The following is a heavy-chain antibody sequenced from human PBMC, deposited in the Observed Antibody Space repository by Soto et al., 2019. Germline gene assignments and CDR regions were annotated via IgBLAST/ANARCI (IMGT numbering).Heavy chain of an antibody. CDR1: GFTFSNYN. V-gene: IGHV3-33*01. CDR3: ARDLDRPQYSNYVFDY. Sequence: AGGSLRLSCAASGFTFSNYNMHWVRQAPGKGLEWVAIIWYDGSNKYCADSVKGRFTISRDNSKNTLYLQMNSLRAEDTAVYYCARDLDRPQYSNYVFDYWGQGTQVTVSS. D-gene: IGHD4-4*01. CDR2: IWYDGSNK. J-gene: IGHJ4*02.